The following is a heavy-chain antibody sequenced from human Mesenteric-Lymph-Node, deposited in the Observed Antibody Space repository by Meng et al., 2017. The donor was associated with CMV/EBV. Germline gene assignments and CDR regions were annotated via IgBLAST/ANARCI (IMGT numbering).Heavy chain of an antibody. J-gene: IGHJ1*01. V-gene: IGHV3-23*01. D-gene: IGHD3-3*01. CDR1: FSSYA. Sequence: FSSYAMNWVRQAPGKGLEWVSAISYDGRDTYYVDSVKGRFTISRDNSKNTLYLQMNSLRAEDTAVYYCAIREDYDFWSGYYQQQYFQHWGQGTLVTVSS. CDR3: AIREDYDFWSGYYQQQYFQH. CDR2: ISYDGRDT.